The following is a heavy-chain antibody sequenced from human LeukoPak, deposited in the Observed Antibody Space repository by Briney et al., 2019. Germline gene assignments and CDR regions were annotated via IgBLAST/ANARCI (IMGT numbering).Heavy chain of an antibody. CDR2: IRERDGGT. CDR3: AKRGIVIRGVLIMGFHKAAYYFDY. V-gene: IGHV3-23*01. D-gene: IGHD3-10*01. CDR1: GIHECNYD. Sequence: PGGPLRLFCGVCGIHECNYDMIWLRQARGKGVEGCSGIRERDGGTHYAHSVKGRFTISRDNSMKTVYLQMNSLRAEDPAVYFCAKRGIVIRGVLIMGFHKAAYYFDYWGQGILVTVS. J-gene: IGHJ4*02.